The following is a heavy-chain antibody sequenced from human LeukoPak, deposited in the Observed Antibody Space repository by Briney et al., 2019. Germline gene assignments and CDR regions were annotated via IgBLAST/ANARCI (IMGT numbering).Heavy chain of an antibody. D-gene: IGHD6-25*01. CDR1: GFTFSSYS. V-gene: IGHV3-15*01. CDR3: TPQPYSSEIYYYGMDV. CDR2: IKSKTDGGTT. Sequence: GGSLRLSCAASGFTFSSYSMNWGRQAPGKGLEWVGRIKSKTDGGTTDYAAPVKGRFTISRDDSKNTLYLQMNSLKPEDTAVYYCTPQPYSSEIYYYGMDVWGQGTTVTVSS. J-gene: IGHJ6*02.